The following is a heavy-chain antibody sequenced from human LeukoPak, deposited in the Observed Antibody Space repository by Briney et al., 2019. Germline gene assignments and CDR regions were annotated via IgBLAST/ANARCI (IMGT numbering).Heavy chain of an antibody. CDR3: ARDRVRRNSNPLFDY. Sequence: SETLSLTCTVSGGSISSYYWSWIRQPPGKVLEWIGCIYYSVSTNYNPSLKSRVTISVDTSKNQFSLKLRSVTDADTAVYYCARDRVRRNSNPLFDYWGQGTLVTVSS. CDR2: IYYSVST. D-gene: IGHD4-11*01. V-gene: IGHV4-59*01. J-gene: IGHJ4*02. CDR1: GGSISSYY.